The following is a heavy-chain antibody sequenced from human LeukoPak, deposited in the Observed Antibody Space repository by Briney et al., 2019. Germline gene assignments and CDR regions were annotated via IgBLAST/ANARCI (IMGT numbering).Heavy chain of an antibody. CDR3: ARYSSGWVDY. Sequence: SETLCLTCTVSGGSISSGSYYWSWIRQPAGKGLEWIGRICTSGSTNYNPSLKSRVTISVDTSKNQFSLKLSSVTAADTAVYYCARYSSGWVDYWGQGTLVTVSS. J-gene: IGHJ4*02. V-gene: IGHV4-61*02. D-gene: IGHD6-19*01. CDR2: ICTSGST. CDR1: GGSISSGSYY.